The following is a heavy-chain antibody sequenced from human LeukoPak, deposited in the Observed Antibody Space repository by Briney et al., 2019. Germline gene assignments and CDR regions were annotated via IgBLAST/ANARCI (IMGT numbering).Heavy chain of an antibody. J-gene: IGHJ4*02. V-gene: IGHV3-23*01. CDR3: AKDRSHSSGYIWRNYFDY. D-gene: IGHD3-22*01. Sequence: QAGGSLRLSCAASGFTFSTYVISWVRQAPGKGLEWVSSVSGETRNKYYADSVQGRFTISRDNSENTVFLQMDNLRVDDTAVYFCAKDRSHSSGYIWRNYFDYWGQGTLVTVSS. CDR1: GFTFSTYV. CDR2: VSGETRNK.